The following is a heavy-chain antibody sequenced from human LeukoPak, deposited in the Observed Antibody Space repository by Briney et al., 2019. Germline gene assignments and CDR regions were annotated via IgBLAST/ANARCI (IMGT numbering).Heavy chain of an antibody. CDR2: IYYSGST. CDR3: ARHGNYYDSSGYPGHFGY. V-gene: IGHV4-59*08. Sequence: SETLSLTCTVSGGSISSYYWSWIRQPPGKGLEWIGYIYYSGSTSYNPSLKSRVTISVDTSKNQFSLKLSSVTAADTAVYYCARHGNYYDSSGYPGHFGYWGQGTLVTVSS. J-gene: IGHJ4*02. CDR1: GGSISSYY. D-gene: IGHD3-22*01.